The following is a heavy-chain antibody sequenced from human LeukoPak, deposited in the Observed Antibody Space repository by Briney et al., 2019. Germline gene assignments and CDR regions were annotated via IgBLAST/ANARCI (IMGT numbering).Heavy chain of an antibody. CDR2: INHSGST. CDR1: GGSFSGYY. CDR3: ARDLGIAVAGIGP. J-gene: IGHJ5*02. Sequence: SETLSLTCAVYGGSFSGYYWSWIRQPPGKGLEWIGEINHSGSTNYNPSLKSRVTISVDTSKNQFSLKLSSVTAADTAVYYCARDLGIAVAGIGPWGQGTLVTVSS. V-gene: IGHV4-34*01. D-gene: IGHD6-19*01.